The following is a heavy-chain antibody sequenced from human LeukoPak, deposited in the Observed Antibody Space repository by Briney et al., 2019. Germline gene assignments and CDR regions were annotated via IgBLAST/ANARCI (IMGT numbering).Heavy chain of an antibody. CDR2: IYYSGST. D-gene: IGHD6-19*01. V-gene: IGHV4-39*07. CDR1: GGSISSSSYY. CDR3: ARRSGWRTFDY. J-gene: IGHJ4*02. Sequence: PSETLSLTCTVSGGSISSSSYYWGWLRQPPGKGLEWIGSIYYSGSTYYNPSLKSRVTISVDTSKNQFSLKLSSVTAADTAVYYCARRSGWRTFDYWGQGTLVTVSS.